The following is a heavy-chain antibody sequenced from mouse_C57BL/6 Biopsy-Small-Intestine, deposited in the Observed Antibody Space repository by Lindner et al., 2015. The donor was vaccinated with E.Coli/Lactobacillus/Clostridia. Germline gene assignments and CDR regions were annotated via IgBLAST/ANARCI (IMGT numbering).Heavy chain of an antibody. CDR2: IIPIFGTA. D-gene: IGHD1-3*01. CDR1: GGTFSSYA. CDR3: ARSRFLEWLANYYYYYMDV. V-gene: IGHV1-81*01. Sequence: SVKVSCKASGGTFSSYAISWVRQAPGQGLEWMGGIIPIFGTANYAQKFQGRVTITADKSTSTAYMELSSLRSEDTAVYYCARSRFLEWLANYYYYYMDVWGKGTTVTVSS. J-gene: IGHJ1*03.